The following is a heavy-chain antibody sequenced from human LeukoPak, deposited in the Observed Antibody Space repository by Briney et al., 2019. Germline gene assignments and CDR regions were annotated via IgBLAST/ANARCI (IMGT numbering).Heavy chain of an antibody. V-gene: IGHV3-23*01. CDR3: ARFVGSGWYSLDY. CDR2: ISGSGGTT. CDR1: GFTFSDYA. Sequence: QSGGSLRLSCAASGFTFSDYAMTWVRQAPGKGLEWVSTISGSGGTTYYADSVKGRFTISRDNSKNTLYLQMNSLRAEDTAVYYCARFVGSGWYSLDYWGQGTLVTVSS. J-gene: IGHJ4*02. D-gene: IGHD6-19*01.